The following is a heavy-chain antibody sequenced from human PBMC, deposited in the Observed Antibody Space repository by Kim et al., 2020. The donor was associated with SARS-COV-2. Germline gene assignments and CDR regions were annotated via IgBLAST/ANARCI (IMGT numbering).Heavy chain of an antibody. J-gene: IGHJ3*01. Sequence: GGSLRLSCEASAFSFNYYNMHWVRQAPGKGLDWVSYINIDSDAIHYADSVKGRFTVSRDNAKNSLYLQMNNLKDEDTAVYYCVREPYCTKTACYGFDVWGRGRMVTVSS. CDR3: VREPYCTKTACYGFDV. D-gene: IGHD2-8*01. V-gene: IGHV3-48*02. CDR2: INIDSDAI. CDR1: AFSFNYYN.